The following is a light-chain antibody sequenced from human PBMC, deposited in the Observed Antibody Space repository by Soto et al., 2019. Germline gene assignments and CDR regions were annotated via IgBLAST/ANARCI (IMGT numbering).Light chain of an antibody. J-gene: IGLJ3*02. Sequence: SYELTQPLSVSVALGQTASITCGGNNIGSKNVHWYQQKPGQAPVLVIYRDSNRPSGIPERLSGSNSGNTATLTISRAQAGDEADYYCQVWDSSTARVFGGGTKLTVL. V-gene: IGLV3-9*01. CDR1: NIGSKN. CDR2: RDS. CDR3: QVWDSSTARV.